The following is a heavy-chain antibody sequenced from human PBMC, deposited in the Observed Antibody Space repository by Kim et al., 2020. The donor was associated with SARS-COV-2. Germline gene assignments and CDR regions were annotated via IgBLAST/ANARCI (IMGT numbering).Heavy chain of an antibody. J-gene: IGHJ4*02. V-gene: IGHV3-7*01. D-gene: IGHD2-2*01. Sequence: GGSLRLSCAASGFTFSSYWMSWVRQAPGKGLEWVANIKQDGSEKYYVDSVKGRFTISRDNAKNSLYLQMNSLRAEDTAVYYCARESIDPGMIVVVPAAMVVDYWGQGTLVTVSS. CDR3: ARESIDPGMIVVVPAAMVVDY. CDR2: IKQDGSEK. CDR1: GFTFSSYW.